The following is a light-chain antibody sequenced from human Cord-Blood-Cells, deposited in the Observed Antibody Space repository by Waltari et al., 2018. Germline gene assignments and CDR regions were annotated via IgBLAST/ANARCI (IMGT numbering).Light chain of an antibody. Sequence: DIQMTQSPSSLSASVGDRVNFTCRASQSISSHLNWYQQKPGKAPKLLNYAASSLQSGVPSRFSGSGSGTDFTLTISSLQPEEFATYYWQQSYSTRETCGQGTKVEIK. J-gene: IGKJ1*01. CDR3: QQSYSTRET. V-gene: IGKV1-39*01. CDR2: AAS. CDR1: QSISSH.